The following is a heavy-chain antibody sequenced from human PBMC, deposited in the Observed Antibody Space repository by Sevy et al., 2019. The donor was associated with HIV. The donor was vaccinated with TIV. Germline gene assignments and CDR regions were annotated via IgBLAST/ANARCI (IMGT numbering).Heavy chain of an antibody. J-gene: IGHJ6*03. CDR3: AKGGGGHYDPDEIGYYFYYYNMDV. V-gene: IGHV3-23*01. CDR2: ISGSGTRT. CDR1: GFSFDSYG. Sequence: GESLKISCAVSGFSFDSYGMTWVRQAPGKGLEWVSGISGSGTRTYYADSVKGRFSISRDNSKNRLYLQMNSLRSEDTARYYCAKGGGGHYDPDEIGYYFYYYNMDVWGKGTTVTVSS. D-gene: IGHD3-22*01.